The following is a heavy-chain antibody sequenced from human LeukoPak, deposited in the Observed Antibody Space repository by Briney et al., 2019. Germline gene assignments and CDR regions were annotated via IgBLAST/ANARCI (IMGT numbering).Heavy chain of an antibody. CDR2: IYYSGST. D-gene: IGHD2-21*02. Sequence: PSETLSLTCTVSGGSISNKYWSWIRQPPGKGLEWIGYIYYSGSTNYNPSLKSRVTILVDTSKNQFSLKLSSVTAADTAVYFCARDSVVTAISRLDYWGQGTLVTVSS. CDR1: GGSISNKY. CDR3: ARDSVVTAISRLDY. V-gene: IGHV4-59*01. J-gene: IGHJ4*02.